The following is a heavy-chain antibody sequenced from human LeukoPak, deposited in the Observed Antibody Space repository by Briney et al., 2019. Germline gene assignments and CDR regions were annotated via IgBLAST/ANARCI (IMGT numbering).Heavy chain of an antibody. CDR2: ISGSGGST. CDR1: GFTFSSYA. D-gene: IGHD3-16*01. Sequence: GGSLRLSCAASGFTFSSYAMGWVRQAPGKGLEWVSSISGSGGSTYYADSVKGRFTISRDNSKNTLYLQMNSLRAEDTAVYYCAKDARGAHYYYGMDVWGQGTTVTVSS. CDR3: AKDARGAHYYYGMDV. V-gene: IGHV3-23*01. J-gene: IGHJ6*02.